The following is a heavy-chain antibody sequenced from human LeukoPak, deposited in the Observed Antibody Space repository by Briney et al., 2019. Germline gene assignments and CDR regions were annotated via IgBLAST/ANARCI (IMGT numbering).Heavy chain of an antibody. CDR1: GGSISSGDYY. D-gene: IGHD1-7*01. Sequence: SETLSLTCTVSGGSISSGDYYWSWIRQPPGKGLEWMGYIYYSGSTFYNPSLKSRVTISIDTSKTQFSLRLTSVTAADTAVYYCARAGNWHYYIDYWGQGTLVTVSS. CDR2: IYYSGST. J-gene: IGHJ4*02. CDR3: ARAGNWHYYIDY. V-gene: IGHV4-30-4*08.